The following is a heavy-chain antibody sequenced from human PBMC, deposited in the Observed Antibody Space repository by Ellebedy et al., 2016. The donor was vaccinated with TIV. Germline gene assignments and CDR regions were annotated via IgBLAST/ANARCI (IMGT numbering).Heavy chain of an antibody. Sequence: MPSETLSLTCAVYGGSFSGYYWSWIRQPPGKGLEWIGEINHSGGTSYNPSLKSRVTISVDTSKKYLSLKLRFVTAADTAVYYCARVGSLSWFDPWGRGIPVTVSS. CDR1: GGSFSGYY. D-gene: IGHD3-16*01. J-gene: IGHJ5*02. V-gene: IGHV4-34*01. CDR2: INHSGGT. CDR3: ARVGSLSWFDP.